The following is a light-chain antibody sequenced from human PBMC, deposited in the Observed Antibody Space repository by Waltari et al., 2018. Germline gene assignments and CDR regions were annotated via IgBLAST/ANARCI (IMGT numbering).Light chain of an antibody. V-gene: IGLV1-44*01. CDR2: SNN. CDR3: AAWDDSLNGLYVV. J-gene: IGLJ2*01. CDR1: SPNIGNNP. Sequence: QSVLTQAPSASGTPGQRVTISCSGSSPNIGNNPVNWYQHLPGTAPKLLIYSNNQRPSGGPDRFSGSKSGTSASLAISGLQSEDEADYYCAAWDDSLNGLYVVFGGGTKLTVL.